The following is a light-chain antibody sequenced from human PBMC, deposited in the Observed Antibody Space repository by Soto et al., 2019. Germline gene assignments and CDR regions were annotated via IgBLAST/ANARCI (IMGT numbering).Light chain of an antibody. Sequence: DILMTQSPYPLSASVGDRVTITCRASQSVSTSLNWYQQKPGKAPKLLIFDASSLQSGVPSRFSGSGSWTDFNLTISSLQPEDSATYYCQQSYSTPYTFGQGTKLEIK. V-gene: IGKV1-39*01. CDR2: DAS. J-gene: IGKJ2*01. CDR3: QQSYSTPYT. CDR1: QSVSTS.